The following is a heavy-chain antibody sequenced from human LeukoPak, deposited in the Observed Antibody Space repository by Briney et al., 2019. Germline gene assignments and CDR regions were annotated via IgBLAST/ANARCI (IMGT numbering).Heavy chain of an antibody. CDR1: GFTFSSCA. J-gene: IGHJ4*02. D-gene: IGHD3-16*01. V-gene: IGHV3-30*02. Sequence: PGGSLRLSCAASGFTFSSCAMHWVRQAPGKGLEWVAYIRSDGSNKYYADSVKGGFPISRDTSKNTLYLQMNSLRAEDTAVYYCAKGGEIGLYYFNYWGQGTLVTVSS. CDR3: AKGGEIGLYYFNY. CDR2: IRSDGSNK.